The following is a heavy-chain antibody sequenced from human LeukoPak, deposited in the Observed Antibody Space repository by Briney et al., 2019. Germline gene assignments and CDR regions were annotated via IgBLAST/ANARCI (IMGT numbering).Heavy chain of an antibody. CDR1: GFTFSSYA. V-gene: IGHV3-30-3*01. J-gene: IGHJ4*02. D-gene: IGHD1-26*01. Sequence: GRSLRLSCAASGFTFSSYAMHWVRQAPGKGLERVAVISYDGSNKYYADSVKGRFTISRDNSKNTLYLQMNSLRGDDTAVYYCAKDVGKWESLHFFDYWGQGTLVTVSS. CDR3: AKDVGKWESLHFFDY. CDR2: ISYDGSNK.